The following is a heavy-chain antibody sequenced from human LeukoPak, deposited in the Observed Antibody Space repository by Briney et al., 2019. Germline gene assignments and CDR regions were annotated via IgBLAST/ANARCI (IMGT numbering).Heavy chain of an antibody. CDR2: ISGGGDRT. J-gene: IGHJ4*02. CDR1: GITFSTFA. CDR3: AKGHSAYGTGFDY. D-gene: IGHD5-12*01. V-gene: IGHV3-23*01. Sequence: PGGSLRLSCAASGITFSTFAMSWVRQAPPRGLECVSVISGGGDRTYYAETVRGRFTISRDNSKNTLYLQMSSLRADDTAIYYCAKGHSAYGTGFDYWGQGTLVTVSS.